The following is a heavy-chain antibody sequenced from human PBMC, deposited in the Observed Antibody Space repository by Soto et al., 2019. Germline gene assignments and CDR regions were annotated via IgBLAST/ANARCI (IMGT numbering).Heavy chain of an antibody. J-gene: IGHJ6*03. Sequence: QVQLVQSGAEVKKPGASVKVSCKASGYTFTSYNFNWVRQATGQGLEWMGWMDPNNGNTGYAENFQGRVTMTRNTSISTAYMELSSLRADDTAIYYCARGFSDSSYYYYYMDVWGKGTAVTVSS. CDR1: GYTFTSYN. D-gene: IGHD6-13*01. CDR2: MDPNNGNT. V-gene: IGHV1-8*01. CDR3: ARGFSDSSYYYYYMDV.